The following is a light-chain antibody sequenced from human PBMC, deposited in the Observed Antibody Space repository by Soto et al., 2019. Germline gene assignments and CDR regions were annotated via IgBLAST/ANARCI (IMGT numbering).Light chain of an antibody. CDR3: AAWEDSLIFYV. V-gene: IGLV1-44*01. Sequence: QSVLTQLPSASGTPGQRVTISCSGSSSNIGSNTVNWYQQLPGTAPKLLTYSNNQRPSGVPDRFSGSKSGTSASLAISGLQSDDEAASYCAAWEDSLIFYVFGTGTEVPV. CDR2: SNN. CDR1: SSNIGSNT. J-gene: IGLJ1*01.